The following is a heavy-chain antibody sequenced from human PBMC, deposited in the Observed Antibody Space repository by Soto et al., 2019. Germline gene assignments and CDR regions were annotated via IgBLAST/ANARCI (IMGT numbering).Heavy chain of an antibody. V-gene: IGHV4-59*01. J-gene: IGHJ5*02. Sequence: PSETLSLTCTVSGASINDYYWSWIRQTQGKGMEWVGFMYYSGTTKYNPSLKGRVNMSLDTSKNQVSLHLKSVTAADTAVYYCARANSSTWYKLEYKWFDPWGQGTLVTVSS. CDR1: GASINDYY. D-gene: IGHD6-13*01. CDR3: ARANSSTWYKLEYKWFDP. CDR2: MYYSGTT.